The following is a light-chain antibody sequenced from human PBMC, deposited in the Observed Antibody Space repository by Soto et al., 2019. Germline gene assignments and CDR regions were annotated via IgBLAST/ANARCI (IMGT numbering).Light chain of an antibody. CDR1: HSINNY. Sequence: QMTQSPSSLSASVGDRVIITCRADHSINNYLNWYQQKPGQVPKLLIYAASTLQIGVPSRFIGSVSGRVFTLNINSLQPEDFATYYCQQSYSTLGTFGRGTRVEI. CDR2: AAS. V-gene: IGKV1-39*01. CDR3: QQSYSTLGT. J-gene: IGKJ1*01.